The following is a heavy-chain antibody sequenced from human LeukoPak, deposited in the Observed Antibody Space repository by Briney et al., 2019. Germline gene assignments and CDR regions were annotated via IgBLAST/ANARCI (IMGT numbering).Heavy chain of an antibody. Sequence: PGGSLRLSCAASGLTFSSYAMHWVRQAPGKGLEWVAVISYDGSNKYYADSVKGRFTISRDNSKNTLYLQLNSPRAEDTAVYYCARETGLRTFDNWGQGTLVTVSS. D-gene: IGHD4-17*01. CDR2: ISYDGSNK. CDR1: GLTFSSYA. J-gene: IGHJ4*02. CDR3: ARETGLRTFDN. V-gene: IGHV3-30-3*01.